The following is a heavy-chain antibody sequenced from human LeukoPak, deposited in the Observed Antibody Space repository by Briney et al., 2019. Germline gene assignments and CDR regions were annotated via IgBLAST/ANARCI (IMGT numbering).Heavy chain of an antibody. D-gene: IGHD2-2*01. J-gene: IGHJ5*02. CDR3: ARGRCSSTSCYAAFS. V-gene: IGHV3-48*01. Sequence: PGGSLRLSCAASGFTFSSYRMNWVRQAPGKGLEWVSYISSSSSTIYYADSVKGRFTISRDNAKNSLYLQMNSLRAEDTAVYYCARGRCSSTSCYAAFSWGQGTLVTVSS. CDR1: GFTFSSYR. CDR2: ISSSSSTI.